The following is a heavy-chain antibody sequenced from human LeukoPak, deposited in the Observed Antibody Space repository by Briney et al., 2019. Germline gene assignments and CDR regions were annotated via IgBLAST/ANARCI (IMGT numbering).Heavy chain of an antibody. CDR3: AKPFQYDYGGNRAPLDY. V-gene: IGHV3-20*04. Sequence: GGSLRLSCAASGFTFDDYGMSWVRQAPGKGPEWVSGINWNGGSTGYADSVKGRFTISRDNSKNTLYLQMNSLRAEDTAVYYCAKPFQYDYGGNRAPLDYWGQGTLVTVSS. CDR1: GFTFDDYG. J-gene: IGHJ4*02. D-gene: IGHD4-23*01. CDR2: INWNGGST.